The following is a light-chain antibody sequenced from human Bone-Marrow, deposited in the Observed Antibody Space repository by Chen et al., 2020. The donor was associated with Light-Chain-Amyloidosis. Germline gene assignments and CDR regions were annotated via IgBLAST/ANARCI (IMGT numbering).Light chain of an antibody. J-gene: IGLJ1*01. V-gene: IGLV2-23*01. CDR1: STDVGNYNL. CDR2: EDN. Sequence: QSALTQPASVSGSPGQSITISCTGTSTDVGNYNLVSWYQRHPGKAPKLIIFEDNKRPSGVPSRFSGSRSGYTASPTISGLQAEDESDYYCCSYAGSQIFVFGTGSRVTVL. CDR3: CSYAGSQIFV.